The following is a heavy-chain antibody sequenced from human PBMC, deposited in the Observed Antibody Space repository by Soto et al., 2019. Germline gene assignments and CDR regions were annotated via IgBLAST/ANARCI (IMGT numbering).Heavy chain of an antibody. CDR2: IYYSGST. V-gene: IGHV4-39*03. CDR3: TTDLAVAGH. J-gene: IGHJ4*02. CDR1: AGSISSSSYY. D-gene: IGHD6-19*01. Sequence: SETLSLTCTVSAGSISSSSYYWGWPRQPPGKGLEWFGSIYYSGSTYSNPSLKSRVTISVDTSQTQFSLTLSSVTAADTAVYYCTTDLAVAGHWGQGTLVTVSS.